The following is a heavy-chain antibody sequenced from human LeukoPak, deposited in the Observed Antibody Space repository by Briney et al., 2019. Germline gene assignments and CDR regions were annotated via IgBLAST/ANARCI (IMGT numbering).Heavy chain of an antibody. D-gene: IGHD6-13*01. CDR2: IGSGGTPI. Sequence: PGGSLRLSCAASGFIFSDYYMYWIRQAPGKGLEWLSYIGSGGTPIYYADSVKGRFTISRDNAKNSLYLQMNNLRVGDTAVYYCARDRLYSSRQSFESWDQGTLVTVSS. V-gene: IGHV3-11*04. CDR1: GFIFSDYY. CDR3: ARDRLYSSRQSFES. J-gene: IGHJ4*02.